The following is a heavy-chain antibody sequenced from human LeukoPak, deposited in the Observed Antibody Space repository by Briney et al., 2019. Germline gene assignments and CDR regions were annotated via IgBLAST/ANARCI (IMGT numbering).Heavy chain of an antibody. CDR1: GFTFSSYA. J-gene: IGHJ4*02. Sequence: GGSLRLSCAASGFTFSSYAMSWVRQAPGKGLEWVSDINGSGGSTYYADSVKGRFTISRDNSKNTLYLQMNSLRAEDTAVYYCASSYGDYSFDYWGQGTLVTVSS. V-gene: IGHV3-23*01. CDR2: INGSGGST. CDR3: ASSYGDYSFDY. D-gene: IGHD4-17*01.